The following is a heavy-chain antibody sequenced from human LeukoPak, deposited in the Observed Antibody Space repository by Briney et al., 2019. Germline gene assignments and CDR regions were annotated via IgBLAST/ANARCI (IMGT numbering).Heavy chain of an antibody. CDR3: ARERCSSNSCYKGFDY. D-gene: IGHD2-2*02. CDR2: IIPIFGTA. V-gene: IGHV1-69*05. Sequence: EASVKVSCKASGGTFSSYAISWVRQAPGQGLEWMGGIIPIFGTANYAQKFQGRVTITTDESTSTAYMELSSLRSEDTAVYYCARERCSSNSCYKGFDYWGQGTLVTVSS. CDR1: GGTFSSYA. J-gene: IGHJ4*02.